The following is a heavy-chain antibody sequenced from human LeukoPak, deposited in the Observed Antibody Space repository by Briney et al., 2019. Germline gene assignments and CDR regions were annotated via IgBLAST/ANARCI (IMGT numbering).Heavy chain of an antibody. CDR2: IKPDGSEK. V-gene: IGHV3-7*01. CDR1: GFTFSSYY. D-gene: IGHD1-20*01. J-gene: IGHJ4*02. CDR3: ASGGYNWNRLDY. Sequence: GGSLRLSRAGSGFTFSSYYMTWVRQPPGKGLEWVANIKPDGSEKYYMDSVKGRFTISRDNAKNSPYLQINSLRADDTAVYYCASGGYNWNRLDYWGQGTLVAVSS.